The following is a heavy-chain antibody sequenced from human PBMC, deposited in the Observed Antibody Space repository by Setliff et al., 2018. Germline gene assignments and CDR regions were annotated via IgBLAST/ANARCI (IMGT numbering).Heavy chain of an antibody. V-gene: IGHV1-69-2*01. CDR3: ARGGTYRYFDY. J-gene: IGHJ4*02. CDR1: GYSFSDFY. Sequence: ASVKVSCKASGYSFSDFYMHWVRQVPGEGLEALGRIDPRDDFTVYAERFKDRLTITADTSTDTSYMEMSSLRFEDTAVYYCARGGTYRYFDYWGQGALVTVS. CDR2: IDPRDDFT.